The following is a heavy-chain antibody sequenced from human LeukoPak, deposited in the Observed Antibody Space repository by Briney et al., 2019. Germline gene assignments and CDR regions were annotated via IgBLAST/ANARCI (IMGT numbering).Heavy chain of an antibody. D-gene: IGHD3-10*01. J-gene: IGHJ4*02. CDR2: LTSRSST. Sequence: GSLRLSCAASGFTFDDYGMSWVRQAPGKGLEWVSGLTSRSSTYYADAVKGRFTISRDNSKNTMYLQMNSLRVEDTAVYYCAKDGEWGQFDNWGQGTLVTVSS. V-gene: IGHV3-23*01. CDR1: GFTFDDYG. CDR3: AKDGEWGQFDN.